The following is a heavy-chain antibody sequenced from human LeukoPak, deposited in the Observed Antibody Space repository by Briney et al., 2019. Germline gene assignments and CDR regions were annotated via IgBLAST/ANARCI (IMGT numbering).Heavy chain of an antibody. V-gene: IGHV4-4*07. CDR1: GGSTSSYY. CDR2: IYTSGST. D-gene: IGHD3-9*01. Sequence: SETLSLTCTVSGGSTSSYYWSWIRQPAGKGLEWIGRIYTSGSTNYNASLKSRVTMSVDTSKNQFSLKLSSVTAADTAVYYCARDLRYFDWTSEYNWFDPWGQGTLVTVSS. J-gene: IGHJ5*02. CDR3: ARDLRYFDWTSEYNWFDP.